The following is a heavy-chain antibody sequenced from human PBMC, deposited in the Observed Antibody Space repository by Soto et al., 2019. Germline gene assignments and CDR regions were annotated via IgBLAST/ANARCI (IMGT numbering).Heavy chain of an antibody. Sequence: ASVKVSCIASGGTFSSYAISWVRQAPGQGLEWMGGIIPIFGTANYAQKFQGRVTITADESTSTAYMELSSLRSEDTAVYYCARVEVNWFDPWGQGTLVTVSS. J-gene: IGHJ5*02. CDR3: ARVEVNWFDP. CDR2: IIPIFGTA. CDR1: GGTFSSYA. D-gene: IGHD3-3*01. V-gene: IGHV1-69*13.